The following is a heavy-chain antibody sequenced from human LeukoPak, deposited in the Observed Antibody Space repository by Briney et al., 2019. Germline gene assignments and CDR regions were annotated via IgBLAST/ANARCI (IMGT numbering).Heavy chain of an antibody. V-gene: IGHV1-18*01. CDR1: GYTFSSYG. Sequence: ASVKVSCKASGYTFSSYGISWVRLAPGQGLEWMGWISAYNGNTNYRQKLQGRVTVTTDTSTSTAYMDLRSLRSDDTAIYYCARDSPDGSGTYYNDSPDYWGQGTLVTVSS. CDR3: ARDSPDGSGTYYNDSPDY. CDR2: ISAYNGNT. J-gene: IGHJ4*02. D-gene: IGHD3-10*01.